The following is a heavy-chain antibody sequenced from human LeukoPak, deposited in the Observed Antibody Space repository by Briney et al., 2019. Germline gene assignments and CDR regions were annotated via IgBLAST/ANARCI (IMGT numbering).Heavy chain of an antibody. CDR2: IYYSGST. CDR1: GGSISSGGYY. J-gene: IGHJ6*02. D-gene: IGHD2-15*01. V-gene: IGHV4-31*03. CDR3: ARGGYCSGGSCYSGVYYYYGMDV. Sequence: PSETLSLTCTVSGGSISSGGYYWSWIRQHPGKGLERIGYIYYSGSTYYNPSLKSRVTISVDTSKNQFSLKLSSVTAADTAVYYCARGGYCSGGSCYSGVYYYYGMDVWGQGTTVTVSS.